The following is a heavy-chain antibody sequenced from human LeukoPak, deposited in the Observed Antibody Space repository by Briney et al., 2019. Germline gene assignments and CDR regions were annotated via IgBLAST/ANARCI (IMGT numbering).Heavy chain of an antibody. CDR3: AGSSGWWAHDY. D-gene: IGHD6-19*01. J-gene: IGHJ4*02. Sequence: GGSLRLSCAASGLTFTNYRMTSVRQAPGKGLEWVSSISGSGSDTYYADSVKGRFTISRDNSKNTLYVQMVSLRAEDTAIYYCAGSSGWWAHDYWGQGTLVTASS. V-gene: IGHV3-23*01. CDR1: GLTFTNYR. CDR2: ISGSGSDT.